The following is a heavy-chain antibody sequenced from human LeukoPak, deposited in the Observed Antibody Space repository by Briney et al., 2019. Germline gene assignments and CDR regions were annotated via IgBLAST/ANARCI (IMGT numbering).Heavy chain of an antibody. J-gene: IGHJ5*02. Sequence: IPSETLSLTCAVYGGSFSGYYWSWIRQPPGKGLEWIGEINHSGSTNYNPSLKSRVTISVDTSKNQFSLKLSSVTAADTAVYYCARGYCSSTSCPGGGWFDPWGQGTLVTVSS. CDR2: INHSGST. CDR1: GGSFSGYY. D-gene: IGHD2-2*01. CDR3: ARGYCSSTSCPGGGWFDP. V-gene: IGHV4-34*01.